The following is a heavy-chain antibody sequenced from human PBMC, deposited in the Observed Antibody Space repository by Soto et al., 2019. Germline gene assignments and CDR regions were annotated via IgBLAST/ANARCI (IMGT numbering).Heavy chain of an antibody. CDR1: GGTFSSYA. CDR2: IIPIFGTA. Sequence: QVQLVQSGAEVKKPGSSVKVSCKASGGTFSSYAISWVRQAPGQGLEWMGGIIPIFGTANYAQKFQGRVTITADESTSTAYMELSSLRSEDTAVYYCARVYYYGSGSYGANWFDPWGQGTLVTGSS. V-gene: IGHV1-69*01. D-gene: IGHD3-10*01. CDR3: ARVYYYGSGSYGANWFDP. J-gene: IGHJ5*02.